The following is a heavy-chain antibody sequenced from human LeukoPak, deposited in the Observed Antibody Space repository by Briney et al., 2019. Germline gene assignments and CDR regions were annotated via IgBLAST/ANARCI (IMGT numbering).Heavy chain of an antibody. Sequence: GGSLRLSCAASGFTFSSCWMSWVRQAPGKGLEWVANIKEDGSEKYYVDSVKGRFTISRDNAMNSLYLQMSSLRVEDTAVYYCARERAFDSWGQGTMVTVSS. J-gene: IGHJ3*02. CDR3: ARERAFDS. CDR1: GFTFSSCW. V-gene: IGHV3-7*03. CDR2: IKEDGSEK.